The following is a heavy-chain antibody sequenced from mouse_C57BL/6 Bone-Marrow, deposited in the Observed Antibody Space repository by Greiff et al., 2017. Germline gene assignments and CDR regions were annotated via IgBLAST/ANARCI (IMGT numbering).Heavy chain of an antibody. CDR1: GFTFSSYA. CDR2: ISDGGSYT. J-gene: IGHJ3*01. Sequence: EVQLLESGGGLVKPGGSLKLSCAASGFTFSSYAMSWVRQTPEKRLEWVATISDGGSYTYYPDNVKGRFTISRDNAKNNLYLQMSHLKSEDTAMYYCAREDYGSSQFAYWGQGTLVTVSA. V-gene: IGHV5-4*01. CDR3: AREDYGSSQFAY. D-gene: IGHD1-1*01.